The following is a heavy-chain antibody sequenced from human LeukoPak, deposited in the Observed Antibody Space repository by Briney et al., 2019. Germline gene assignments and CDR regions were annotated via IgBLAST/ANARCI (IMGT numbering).Heavy chain of an antibody. D-gene: IGHD6-13*01. J-gene: IGHJ4*02. CDR2: ISSSSSYI. CDR1: GFTFSSYS. V-gene: IGHV3-21*01. CDR3: ARVDGYSSSWYPFDY. Sequence: GGSLRLSCAASGFTFSSYSMNWVRQAPGKGLEWVSSISSSSSYIYYADSVKGRFTISRDNAENSLYLQMNSLRAEDTAVYYCARVDGYSSSWYPFDYWGQGTLVTVSS.